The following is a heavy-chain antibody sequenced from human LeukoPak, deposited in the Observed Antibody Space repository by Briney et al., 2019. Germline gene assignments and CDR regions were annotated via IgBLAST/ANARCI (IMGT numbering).Heavy chain of an antibody. CDR3: ARDLSVGATTADAFDI. D-gene: IGHD1-26*01. CDR2: ISSSSSTI. CDR1: GFTFSSYS. J-gene: IGHJ3*02. Sequence: GGSLRLSCAASGFTFSSYSMNWVRQAPGKGLEWVSYISSSSSTIYYADSVKGRFTISRDNAKNSLYLQMNSLRAEDTAVYYCARDLSVGATTADAFDIWGQGTMVTVSS. V-gene: IGHV3-48*01.